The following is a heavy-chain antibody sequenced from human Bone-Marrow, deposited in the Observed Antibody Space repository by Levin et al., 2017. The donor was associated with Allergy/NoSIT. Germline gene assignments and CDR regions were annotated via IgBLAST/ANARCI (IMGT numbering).Heavy chain of an antibody. J-gene: IGHJ4*02. CDR2: INHSGST. V-gene: IGHV4-34*01. D-gene: IGHD2-15*01. CDR1: GGSFSGYY. Sequence: ASETLSLTCAVYGGSFSGYYWSWIRQPPGKGLEWIGEINHSGSTNYNPSLKSRVTISVDTSKNQFSLKLSSVTAADTAVYYCALVVAATRYFDYWGQGTLVTVSS. CDR3: ALVVAATRYFDY.